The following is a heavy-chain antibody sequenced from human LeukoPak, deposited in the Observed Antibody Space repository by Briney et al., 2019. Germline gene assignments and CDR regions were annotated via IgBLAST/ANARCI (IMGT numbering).Heavy chain of an antibody. D-gene: IGHD2-15*01. J-gene: IGHJ4*02. CDR3: ARELSGSISRHFDY. CDR2: ISGSGSST. V-gene: IGHV3-23*01. CDR1: GFTFSSCA. Sequence: GGSLRLSCAASGFTFSSCAMSWVRQAPEKGLEWVSGISGSGSSTYYADSVKGRFSISRDNAKNALYLQMNSLRAEDTAVFYCARELSGSISRHFDYWGQGTLVTVSS.